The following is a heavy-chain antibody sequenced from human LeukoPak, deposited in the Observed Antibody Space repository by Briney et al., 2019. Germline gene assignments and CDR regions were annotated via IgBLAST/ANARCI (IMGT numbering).Heavy chain of an antibody. Sequence: ASVKVSCKASGYTFTSYDINWVRQATGQGLEWMGWMNPNSGNTGYAQKFQGRVTMTRDTSTSTVYMELSSLRSEDTAVYYCARGGHTAMGTSFDYWGQGTLVTVSS. CDR1: GYTFTSYD. V-gene: IGHV1-8*01. CDR2: MNPNSGNT. D-gene: IGHD5-18*01. J-gene: IGHJ4*02. CDR3: ARGGHTAMGTSFDY.